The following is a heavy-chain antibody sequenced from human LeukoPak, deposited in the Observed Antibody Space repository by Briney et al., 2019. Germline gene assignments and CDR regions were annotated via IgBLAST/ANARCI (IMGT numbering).Heavy chain of an antibody. Sequence: PGGSLRLSCAASGFTFSSSAMSWVRQAPGKGREWVAGISDSGRGGRTYYADSVKGRFTISRDNSKNTLFLQMDSLRPEDMAVYYCARDRVISSDGYFDLWGRGTLVTVSS. CDR3: ARDRVISSDGYFDL. J-gene: IGHJ2*01. D-gene: IGHD3-22*01. V-gene: IGHV3-23*01. CDR2: ISDSGRGGRT. CDR1: GFTFSSSA.